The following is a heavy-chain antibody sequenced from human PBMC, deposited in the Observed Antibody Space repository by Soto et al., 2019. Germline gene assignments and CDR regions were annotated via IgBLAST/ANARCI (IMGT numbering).Heavy chain of an antibody. J-gene: IGHJ6*02. CDR1: GFTFSSYG. CDR3: ANLPSYDSSGYYYYYYYGMDV. D-gene: IGHD3-22*01. V-gene: IGHV3-30*18. CDR2: ISYDGSNK. Sequence: PGGSLRLSCAASGFTFSSYGMHWVRQAPGKGLEWVAVISYDGSNKYYADSVKGRFTISRDNSKNTLHLQMNSLRAEDTAVYYCANLPSYDSSGYYYYYYYGMDVWGQGTTVTVSS.